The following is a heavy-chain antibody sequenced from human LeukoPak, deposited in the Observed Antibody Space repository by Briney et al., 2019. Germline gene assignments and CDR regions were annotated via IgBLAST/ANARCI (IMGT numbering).Heavy chain of an antibody. CDR2: IYYSGST. J-gene: IGHJ3*02. CDR3: AGPEDRGSAFDI. V-gene: IGHV4-39*01. D-gene: IGHD2-15*01. Sequence: SETLSLTCTVSGGSISSSCYYWGWIPQPPGKGLEWLGSIYYSGSTYYNPSLQSRATITVHTSKNQFSLKLSSVTAADTAVYYCAGPEDRGSAFDIWGQGTMVTVSS. CDR1: GGSISSSCYY.